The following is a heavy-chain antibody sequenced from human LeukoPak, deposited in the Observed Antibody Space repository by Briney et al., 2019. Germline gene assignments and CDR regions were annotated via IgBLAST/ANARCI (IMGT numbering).Heavy chain of an antibody. J-gene: IGHJ6*02. V-gene: IGHV1-2*06. CDR3: ARDLITMVRGEPYPLPPYYYYYYGMDV. CDR1: GYTFTGYY. Sequence: ASVKVSCKASGYTFTGYYMHWVRQAPGQGLEWMGRINPNSGGTNYAQKFQGRVTMTRDTSISTAYMELSRLRSDDTAVYYCARDLITMVRGEPYPLPPYYYYYYGMDVWGQGTTVTVSS. CDR2: INPNSGGT. D-gene: IGHD3-10*01.